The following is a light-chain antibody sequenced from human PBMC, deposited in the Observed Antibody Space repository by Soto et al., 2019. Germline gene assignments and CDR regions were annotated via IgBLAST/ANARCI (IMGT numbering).Light chain of an antibody. CDR3: QHYNSYSEA. Sequence: DIQMTQSRSTLSSSGGDIFTITGRASQTISSWLAWYQQKPGKAPKLLIYKASTLKSGVPSRFSGSGSGTEFTLTISSLQPDDFATYYCQHYNSYSEAFGQGTKVDIK. V-gene: IGKV1-5*03. CDR1: QTISSW. J-gene: IGKJ1*01. CDR2: KAS.